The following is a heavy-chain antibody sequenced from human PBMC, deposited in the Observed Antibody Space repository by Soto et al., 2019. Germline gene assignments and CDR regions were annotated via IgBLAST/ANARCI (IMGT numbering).Heavy chain of an antibody. CDR2: ISWNSGSI. CDR3: AKDTHPAPLWPGGMDV. J-gene: IGHJ6*02. V-gene: IGHV3-9*01. D-gene: IGHD3-10*02. Sequence: QPGGSLRLSCAASGFTFDDYAMHWVRQAPGKGLEWVSGISWNSGSIGYADSVKGRFTISRDNAKNSLYLQMNSLRAEDTALYYCAKDTHPAPLWPGGMDVWGQGTTVTVSS. CDR1: GFTFDDYA.